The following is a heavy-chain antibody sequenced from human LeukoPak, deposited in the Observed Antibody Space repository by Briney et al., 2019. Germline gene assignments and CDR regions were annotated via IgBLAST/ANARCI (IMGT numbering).Heavy chain of an antibody. V-gene: IGHV3-7*01. D-gene: IGHD2-2*01. J-gene: IGHJ4*02. Sequence: GGSLRLSCAASGFTFSSYWMSWVRQAPGKGLEWVANIKQDGSEKYYVDSVKGRFTISRDNAKNSLYLQMNSLRAEDTAVYYCARWSDCSGTSCYVYYFDYWGQGTLVTVSS. CDR3: ARWSDCSGTSCYVYYFDY. CDR1: GFTFSSYW. CDR2: IKQDGSEK.